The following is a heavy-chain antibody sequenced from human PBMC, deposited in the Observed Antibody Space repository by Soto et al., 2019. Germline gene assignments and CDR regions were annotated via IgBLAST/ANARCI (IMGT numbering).Heavy chain of an antibody. Sequence: GASVKVSCKPSGYTFSSAGISWVRQAPGQGLEWVGWVRVFDGEINYAQKFRGRVTLTTNTSSSTAYMELSSLRSEDTAVYYCARGARITIFGVVTQYYFDYWGQGTLVTAPQ. CDR1: GYTFSSAG. CDR2: VRVFDGEI. J-gene: IGHJ4*02. CDR3: ARGARITIFGVVTQYYFDY. V-gene: IGHV1-18*01. D-gene: IGHD3-3*01.